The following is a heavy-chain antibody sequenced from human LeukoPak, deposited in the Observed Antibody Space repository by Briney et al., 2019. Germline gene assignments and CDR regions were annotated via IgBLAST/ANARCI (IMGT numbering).Heavy chain of an antibody. CDR1: GLPFSEAW. Sequence: GGSLRLSCAVSGLPFSEAWLSWVRQAPGKGLEWVGRIVSKSDGGRTEYATPVKDRFIISRDDSRDTLYLQMNSLKPDDTAVYYCATDDVRWSHWGQGALVTVSS. D-gene: IGHD4-23*01. CDR3: ATDDVRWSH. V-gene: IGHV3-15*04. J-gene: IGHJ4*02. CDR2: IVSKSDGGRT.